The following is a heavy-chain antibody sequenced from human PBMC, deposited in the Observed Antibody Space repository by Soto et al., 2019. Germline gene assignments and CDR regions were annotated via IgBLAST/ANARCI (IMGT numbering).Heavy chain of an antibody. Sequence: QVQLQESGPGLVKPSQTLSLTCTVSGDSISSGGYYWSWIRQHPGKGLEWIGYIFYTGTTYYNPSLKSRVSISVDTSNNQFSLKLTSVTAADTAIYYCARDRVRRYNKSYGMDVWGQGTTVTVSS. CDR1: GDSISSGGYY. D-gene: IGHD3-10*01. CDR3: ARDRVRRYNKSYGMDV. CDR2: IFYTGTT. J-gene: IGHJ6*02. V-gene: IGHV4-31*03.